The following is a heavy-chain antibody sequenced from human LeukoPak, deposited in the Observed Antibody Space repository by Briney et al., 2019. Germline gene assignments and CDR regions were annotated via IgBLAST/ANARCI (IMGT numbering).Heavy chain of an antibody. CDR2: IYYSGST. CDR3: ARASVPVAPLYYYYYMDV. D-gene: IGHD2-15*01. Sequence: SETLSLTCTVSGGSISSYYWSWIRQPPGKGLEWIGYIYYSGSTNYNPSLKSRVTISVDTSNNQFSLKLSSVTAADTAVYYCARASVPVAPLYYYYYMDVWGKGTTVTVSS. CDR1: GGSISSYY. J-gene: IGHJ6*03. V-gene: IGHV4-59*01.